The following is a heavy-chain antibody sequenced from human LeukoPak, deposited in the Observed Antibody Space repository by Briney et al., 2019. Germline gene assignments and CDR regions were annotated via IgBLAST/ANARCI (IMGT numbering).Heavy chain of an antibody. J-gene: IGHJ6*03. CDR2: IIPIFGTA. CDR1: GGTFSSYA. V-gene: IGHV1-69*05. CDR3: AREDRDYYYMDV. Sequence: SVKVSCKASGGTFSSYAISWVRQAPGQGLEWMGWIIPIFGTANYAQKFQGRVKISTDESTSTAYMELSSLRSEDTAVYHCAREDRDYYYMDVWGKGTTVTVSS.